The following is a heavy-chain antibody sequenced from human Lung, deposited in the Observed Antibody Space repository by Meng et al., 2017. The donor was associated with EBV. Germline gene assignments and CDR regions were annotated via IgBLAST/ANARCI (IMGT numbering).Heavy chain of an antibody. Sequence: QVPLVAVGAEVKRPGASVKVSCKASGYTFSSYGFTWVRQAPGQGLEWLGWISTYNDNPKYAQKVQGRVTMTADTSTSTAYMELRSLTSDDTAVYYCARDLWPHIVVVTAPSEFWGQGTLVTVSS. J-gene: IGHJ4*02. V-gene: IGHV1-18*01. CDR2: ISTYNDNP. CDR1: GYTFSSYG. D-gene: IGHD2-21*02. CDR3: ARDLWPHIVVVTAPSEF.